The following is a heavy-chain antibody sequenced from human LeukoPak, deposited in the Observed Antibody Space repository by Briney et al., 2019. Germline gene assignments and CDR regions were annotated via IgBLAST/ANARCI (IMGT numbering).Heavy chain of an antibody. CDR1: GGSISSYY. Sequence: PSETLSLTCTVSGGSISSYYWSWLRQPPGKGLEWIGYIYYSGSTNYNPSLTSRVTISVDTSKNQFSLKLSSVTAADTAVYYCARVGWYYDSSGYCYYFDYWGQGTLVTVSS. CDR3: ARVGWYYDSSGYCYYFDY. D-gene: IGHD3-22*01. J-gene: IGHJ4*02. CDR2: IYYSGST. V-gene: IGHV4-59*01.